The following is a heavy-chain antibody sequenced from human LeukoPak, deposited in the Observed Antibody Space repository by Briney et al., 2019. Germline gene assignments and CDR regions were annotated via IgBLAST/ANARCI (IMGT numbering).Heavy chain of an antibody. CDR2: IKQDGSEK. V-gene: IGHV3-7*01. CDR3: ARDEYCSSTSCYAGYYYYGIDV. CDR1: GFTFSSYW. Sequence: GGSLRLSCAASGFTFSSYWMSWVRQAPGKGLEWVANIKQDGSEKYYVDSVEGRFTISRDNAKNSLYLQMNSLRAEDTAVYYCARDEYCSSTSCYAGYYYYGIDVWGQGTTVTVSS. D-gene: IGHD2-2*01. J-gene: IGHJ6*02.